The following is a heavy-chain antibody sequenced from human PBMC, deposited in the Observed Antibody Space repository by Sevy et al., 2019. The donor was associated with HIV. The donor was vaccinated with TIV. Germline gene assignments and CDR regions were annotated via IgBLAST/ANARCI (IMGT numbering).Heavy chain of an antibody. V-gene: IGHV4-39*01. CDR2: IFYSGAT. CDR1: GGSVSNPNYY. CDR3: ARSQHFRGDYADYAFDV. J-gene: IGHJ3*01. D-gene: IGHD4-17*01. Sequence: SETLSLTCSVSGGSVSNPNYYWGWIRQPPGKGLEWIGSIFYSGATSSNPSLGSRVTTSVDTSNTRFTLILTSVTAADTAVYYCARSQHFRGDYADYAFDVWGQGTMVTVSS.